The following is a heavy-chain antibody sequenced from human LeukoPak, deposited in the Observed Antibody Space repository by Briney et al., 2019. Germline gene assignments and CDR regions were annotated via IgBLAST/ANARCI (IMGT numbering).Heavy chain of an antibody. CDR1: GDSVSSNSAT. CDR2: TYYRSKYYN. V-gene: IGHV6-1*01. Sequence: SQTLSLTCAISGDSVSSNSATWNWIRQSPSRGFEWLGRTYYRSKYYNEYAVSVKSRITLNPDTSKNQFYLQLNSLTPEDTAVYYCARGYERRFDPWGQGTLVTVSS. CDR3: ARGYERRFDP. D-gene: IGHD1-1*01. J-gene: IGHJ5*02.